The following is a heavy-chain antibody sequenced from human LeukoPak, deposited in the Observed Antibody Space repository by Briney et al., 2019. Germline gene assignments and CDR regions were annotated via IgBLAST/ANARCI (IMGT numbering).Heavy chain of an antibody. CDR2: INHSGST. V-gene: IGHV4-34*01. CDR3: ARAPSYERFDS. Sequence: PSETLSLTCVVYGGSFSGYYWSWLRQPPGKGLEWIGEINHSGSTNHNPSLKSRVTLSVDPSKNQFSLKLNSVTAADTAVYYCARAPSYERFDSWGRGTLVTVSS. J-gene: IGHJ4*02. CDR1: GGSFSGYY. D-gene: IGHD5-12*01.